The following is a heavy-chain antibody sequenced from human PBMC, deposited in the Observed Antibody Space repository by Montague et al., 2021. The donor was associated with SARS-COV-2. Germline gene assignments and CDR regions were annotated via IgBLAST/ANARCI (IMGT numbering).Heavy chain of an antibody. CDR3: AMRGGALDAFDI. CDR1: GGYIRTSSYY. D-gene: IGHD4-17*01. V-gene: IGHV4-39*01. Sequence: SETLSLTCTVSGGYIRTSSYYWGWIHQPPGKGLDWIGSIYYSGSTYYNPSLKSRVTISVDTSKNQFSLKLSSVTAADTAVYYCAMRGGALDAFDIWGQGTMVIVSS. CDR2: IYYSGST. J-gene: IGHJ3*02.